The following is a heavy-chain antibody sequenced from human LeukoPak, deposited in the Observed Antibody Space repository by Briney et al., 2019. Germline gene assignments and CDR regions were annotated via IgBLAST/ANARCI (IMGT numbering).Heavy chain of an antibody. CDR2: ISYDGSNK. D-gene: IGHD3-22*01. CDR3: AKDRLLSLYHFDY. J-gene: IGHJ4*02. V-gene: IGHV3-30*18. Sequence: PGGSLRLSCAASGFTFSSYAMHWVRQAPGKGLEWVAVISYDGSNKYYADSVKGRFTISRDNSKNTLYLQMNSLRAEDTAVYYCAKDRLLSLYHFDYWGQGTLVTVSS. CDR1: GFTFSSYA.